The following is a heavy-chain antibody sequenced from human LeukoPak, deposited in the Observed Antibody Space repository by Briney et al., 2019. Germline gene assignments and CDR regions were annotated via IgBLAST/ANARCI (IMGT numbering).Heavy chain of an antibody. CDR3: AREYGDYDDAFDI. V-gene: IGHV3-7*01. CDR1: GFTFSNYA. Sequence: GGSLRLSCTASGFTFSNYAMSWVRQAPGKGLEWVANIKQDGSEKYYVDSVKGRFTISRDNAKNSLYLQMNSLRAEDTAVYYCAREYGDYDDAFDIWGQGTMVTVSS. CDR2: IKQDGSEK. J-gene: IGHJ3*02. D-gene: IGHD4-17*01.